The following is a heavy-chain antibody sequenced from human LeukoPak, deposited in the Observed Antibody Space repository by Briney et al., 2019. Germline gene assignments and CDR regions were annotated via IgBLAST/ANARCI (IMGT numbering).Heavy chain of an antibody. V-gene: IGHV1-46*01. CDR1: GYTFTSYY. CDR2: INPSGGST. D-gene: IGHD2-15*01. J-gene: IGHJ5*01. CDR3: ARDNSVGDIAWWFDP. Sequence: ASVKVSCKASGYTFTSYYMRWVRQAPGQGLEWMGIINPSGGSTSYAQKFQGRITLTRDMSTTTDYMELSSLTSEDTAVYYCARDNSVGDIAWWFDPWGQGTLVTVSS.